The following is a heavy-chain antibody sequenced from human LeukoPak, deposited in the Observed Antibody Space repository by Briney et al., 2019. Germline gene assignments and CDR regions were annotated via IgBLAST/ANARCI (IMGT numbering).Heavy chain of an antibody. CDR1: GDSVSRNSAA. D-gene: IGHD3-10*01. J-gene: IGHJ5*02. Sequence: SQTLSLTCAISGDSVSRNSAAWNWIRQSPSRGLEWLGRTYYRSKWYNDYAVSVKSRISISPDTSKNQFSLKLSSVTAADTAVYYCARESRGYYGSGKWFDPWGQGTLVTVSS. V-gene: IGHV6-1*01. CDR3: ARESRGYYGSGKWFDP. CDR2: TYYRSKWYN.